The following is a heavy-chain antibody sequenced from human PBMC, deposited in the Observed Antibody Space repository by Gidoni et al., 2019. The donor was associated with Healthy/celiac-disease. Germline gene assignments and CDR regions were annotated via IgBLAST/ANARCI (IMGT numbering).Heavy chain of an antibody. V-gene: IGHV3-30*04. CDR2: ISYDGSNK. CDR3: ARGDSGYDRSIPFDY. D-gene: IGHD5-12*01. CDR1: GFTFSSYA. Sequence: QVQLVESGGGVVQPGRSLRLSCAASGFTFSSYAMHWVRQAPGKGLEGVAVISYDGSNKYYADSVKGRFTISRDNSKNTLYLQMNSLRAEDTAVYYCARGDSGYDRSIPFDYWGQGTLVTVSS. J-gene: IGHJ4*02.